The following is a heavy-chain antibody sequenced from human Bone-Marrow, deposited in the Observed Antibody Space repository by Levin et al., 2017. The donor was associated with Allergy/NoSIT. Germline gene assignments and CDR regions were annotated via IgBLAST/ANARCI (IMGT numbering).Heavy chain of an antibody. CDR3: AREQAPSYYGIWTGPFYYYGMDV. J-gene: IGHJ6*02. CDR2: IKQDGSDK. V-gene: IGHV3-7*01. D-gene: IGHD3-9*01. CDR1: GFIFSDYW. Sequence: HTGGSLRLSCAASGFIFSDYWMSWVRQAPGKGLEWVATIKQDGSDKYYVDSVKGRFTVSRDNAKNSLYLEMNNLRAEDTAVYYCAREQAPSYYGIWTGPFYYYGMDVWGQGTTVTVSS.